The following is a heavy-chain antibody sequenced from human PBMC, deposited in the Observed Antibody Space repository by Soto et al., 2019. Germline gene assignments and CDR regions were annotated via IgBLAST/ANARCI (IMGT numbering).Heavy chain of an antibody. CDR1: GFTFSSYS. J-gene: IGHJ6*02. CDR2: ISSSSSYI. V-gene: IGHV3-21*01. Sequence: GGSLRLSCAASGFTFSSYSMNWVRQAPGKGLEWVSSISSSSSYIYYADSVKGRFTISRDNAKNSLYLQMNSLRAEDTAVYYCAREGSCSGGSCYYYYGMDVWGQGTTVTVSS. D-gene: IGHD2-15*01. CDR3: AREGSCSGGSCYYYYGMDV.